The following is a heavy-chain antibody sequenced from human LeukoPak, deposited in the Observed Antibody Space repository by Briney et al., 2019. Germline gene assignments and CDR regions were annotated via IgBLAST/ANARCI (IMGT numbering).Heavy chain of an antibody. Sequence: GGSLRLSCATSGFTLRYYQMNWVRQAPGKGLEWVSYINVVNGAIYYADSVKGRFTISGDIATNSVYLQMNSLRAEDTALYYCARAPHYSNYGPYYYGMDVWGQGTTVTVSS. CDR1: GFTLRYYQ. J-gene: IGHJ6*02. CDR2: INVVNGAI. V-gene: IGHV3-48*01. CDR3: ARAPHYSNYGPYYYGMDV. D-gene: IGHD4-11*01.